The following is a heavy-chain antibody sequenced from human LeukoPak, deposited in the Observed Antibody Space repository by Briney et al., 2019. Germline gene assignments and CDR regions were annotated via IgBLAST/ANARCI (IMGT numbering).Heavy chain of an antibody. V-gene: IGHV3-23*01. D-gene: IGHD1-26*01. J-gene: IGHJ4*02. CDR3: AKQGRTRVGTTRVYYFDY. Sequence: PGGSLRLSCAASGFTFSSYAMSWVRQAPGRGLEWVSAISGGGGTTYYADSVKGRFSISRDNSKNTLYLQMNSLRAEDTAVYYCAKQGRTRVGTTRVYYFDYWGQGTLVTVSS. CDR2: ISGGGGTT. CDR1: GFTFSSYA.